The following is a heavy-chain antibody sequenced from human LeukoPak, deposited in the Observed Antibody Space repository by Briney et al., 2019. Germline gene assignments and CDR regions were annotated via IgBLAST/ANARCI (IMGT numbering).Heavy chain of an antibody. CDR2: IYTSGST. Sequence: PSETLSLTCAVYGGSFSGYYWSWIRQPAGKGLEWIGRIYTSGSTNYNPSLKSRVTMSVDASKNQFSLKLSSVTAADTAVYYCAREDYGGNLDLWGRGTLVTVSS. J-gene: IGHJ2*01. CDR1: GGSFSGYY. CDR3: AREDYGGNLDL. V-gene: IGHV4-4*07. D-gene: IGHD4-23*01.